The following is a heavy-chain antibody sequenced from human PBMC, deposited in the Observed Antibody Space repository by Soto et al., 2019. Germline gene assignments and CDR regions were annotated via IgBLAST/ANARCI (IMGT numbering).Heavy chain of an antibody. D-gene: IGHD1-1*01. Sequence: PSETLSLTCTVSGGSISSYYWSWIRQPPGKGLEWIGYIYYSGSTNYNPSLKSRVTISVDTSKNQFSLKLSSVTAADTAVYYCARNPPGTAGFDYWGQGTLVTVSS. V-gene: IGHV4-59*08. CDR3: ARNPPGTAGFDY. J-gene: IGHJ4*02. CDR1: GGSISSYY. CDR2: IYYSGST.